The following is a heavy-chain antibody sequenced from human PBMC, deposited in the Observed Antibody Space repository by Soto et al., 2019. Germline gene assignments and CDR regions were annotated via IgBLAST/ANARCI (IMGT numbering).Heavy chain of an antibody. CDR2: ISTSGSSI. V-gene: IGHV3-48*01. J-gene: IGHJ4*02. D-gene: IGHD1-26*01. CDR1: GFSFSSHN. CDR3: ARSGNYRIDC. Sequence: GGSLRLSCAASGFSFSSHNMNWVRQAPGKGLEWISYISTSGSSIYYADSVKGRFTISRDNAKNSLYLQMNSLRAEDTALYYCARSGNYRIDCWGQGTLVTVST.